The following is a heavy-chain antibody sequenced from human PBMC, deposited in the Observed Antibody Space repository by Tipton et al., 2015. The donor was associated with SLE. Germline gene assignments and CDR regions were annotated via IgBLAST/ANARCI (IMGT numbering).Heavy chain of an antibody. CDR2: IYYSGST. Sequence: TLSLTCAISGYSISSSYYWGWIRQPPGKGLEWIGSIYYSGSTYYNPSLKSRVTISVDTSKNQFSLKLSSVTAADTAVYYCARAEDPRYYYGMDVWGQGTTVTVSS. CDR1: GYSISSSYY. CDR3: ARAEDPRYYYGMDV. V-gene: IGHV4-38-2*01. J-gene: IGHJ6*02.